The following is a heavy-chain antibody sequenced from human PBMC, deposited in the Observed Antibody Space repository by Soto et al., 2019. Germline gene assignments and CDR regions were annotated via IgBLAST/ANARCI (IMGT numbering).Heavy chain of an antibody. J-gene: IGHJ4*02. CDR1: CGSFIGYY. D-gene: IGHD3-10*01. CDR2: INHSGST. CDR3: AREIGYYADY. Sequence: PSETLSLTCAFYCGSFIGYYWSWIRQPPGKGLEWIGEINHSGSTNYNPSLKSRVTISVDTSKNQFSLKLSSVTAADTAVYYCAREIGYYADYWGQGTLVTVSS. V-gene: IGHV4-34*01.